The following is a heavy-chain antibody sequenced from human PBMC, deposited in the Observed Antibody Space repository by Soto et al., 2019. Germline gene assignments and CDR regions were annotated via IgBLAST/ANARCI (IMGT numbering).Heavy chain of an antibody. D-gene: IGHD3-16*01. J-gene: IGHJ6*02. V-gene: IGHV1-69*05. Sequence: QVQLVQSGAEVKKPGSSVKVSCKASGGTFSSYAISWVRQAPGQGLEWMGGIIPIFGTADYAQKFQGRVTXTXEXSPXTAYIDLSSLRSEDTAVYYCARHLGGNHYAYGMDVWGQGTTVTVSS. CDR2: IIPIFGTA. CDR1: GGTFSSYA. CDR3: ARHLGGNHYAYGMDV.